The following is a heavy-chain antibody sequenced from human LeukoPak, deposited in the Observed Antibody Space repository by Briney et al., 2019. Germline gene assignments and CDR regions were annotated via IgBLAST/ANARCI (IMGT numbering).Heavy chain of an antibody. CDR2: VSGSGTGA. Sequence: GGSLRLSCAASGFTFSRHAMSWVRQAPGKGLEWVSVVSGSGTGAFYADAVKGRFTISRDNSKNTVFLQMNSLRAEDTAVYYCAKDDWDAFDIWGQGTMVTVSS. D-gene: IGHD2-21*01. V-gene: IGHV3-23*01. CDR1: GFTFSRHA. CDR3: AKDDWDAFDI. J-gene: IGHJ3*02.